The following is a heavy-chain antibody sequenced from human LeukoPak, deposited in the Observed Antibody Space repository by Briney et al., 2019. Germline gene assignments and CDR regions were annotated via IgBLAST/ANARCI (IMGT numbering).Heavy chain of an antibody. Sequence: GGSLRLSCAASGFTFSNAWMSWVRQAPGKGLEWVGRIKSKTDGGTTDYAAHVKGRFTISRDDSKNTLYLQMNSLKTEDTAVYYCTTFDYYDSSGYYPPDYWGQGTLVTVSS. J-gene: IGHJ4*02. CDR2: IKSKTDGGTT. V-gene: IGHV3-15*01. CDR1: GFTFSNAW. D-gene: IGHD3-22*01. CDR3: TTFDYYDSSGYYPPDY.